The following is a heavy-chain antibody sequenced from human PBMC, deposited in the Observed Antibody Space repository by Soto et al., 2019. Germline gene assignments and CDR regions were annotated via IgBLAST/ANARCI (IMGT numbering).Heavy chain of an antibody. V-gene: IGHV1-8*01. CDR2: MNPISGNT. J-gene: IGHJ4*02. Sequence: ASVKVSCKASGYTFTSYDINWVRQATGQGLEWMGWMNPISGNTGYAQKFQGRVTMTRNTSISTAYMELSSLRSEDTAVYYCARRLKYQLLAPRPWGQGTLVTVSS. CDR1: GYTFTSYD. D-gene: IGHD6-6*01. CDR3: ARRLKYQLLAPRP.